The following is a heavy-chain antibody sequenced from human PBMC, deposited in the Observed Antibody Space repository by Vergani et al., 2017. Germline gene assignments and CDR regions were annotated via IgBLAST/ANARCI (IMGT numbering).Heavy chain of an antibody. V-gene: IGHV3-30*03. CDR2: ISYDGSNK. Sequence: QVQLVESGGGVVQPGRSLRLSCAASGFTFSSYGMHWVRQAPGKGLEWVAVISYDGSNKYYADSVKGRFTISRDNAKNSLYLQMNSLRAEDTAVYYCARFCTNGVCYINSDYWGQGTLVTVSS. CDR3: ARFCTNGVCYINSDY. CDR1: GFTFSSYG. D-gene: IGHD2-8*01. J-gene: IGHJ4*02.